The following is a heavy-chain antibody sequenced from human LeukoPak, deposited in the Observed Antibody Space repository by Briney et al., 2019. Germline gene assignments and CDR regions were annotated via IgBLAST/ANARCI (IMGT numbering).Heavy chain of an antibody. CDR2: IYSGGST. J-gene: IGHJ4*02. CDR3: AGSGSYGQYYFDY. V-gene: IGHV3-53*01. Sequence: GGSLRLSCAASGFTVSSNYMSWVRQAPGKGLEWVSVIYSGGSTYYADSVKGRFTISRDNSKNTLYLQMNSLRAEDTAAYYCAGSGSYGQYYFDYWGQGTLVTVSS. D-gene: IGHD1-26*01. CDR1: GFTVSSNY.